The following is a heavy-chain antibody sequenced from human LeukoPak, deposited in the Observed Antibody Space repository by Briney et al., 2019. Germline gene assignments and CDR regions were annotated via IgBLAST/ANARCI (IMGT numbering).Heavy chain of an antibody. D-gene: IGHD5-12*01. Sequence: GGSLRLSCSASGFTFSSYAMHWVRQAPGKGLEYVSAISSNGGSTYYADSVKGRFTISRDNAKNTLYLQMNSLRAEDTAVYYCARGGGSRNDAFDIWGQGTMVTVSS. CDR3: ARGGGSRNDAFDI. CDR2: ISSNGGST. J-gene: IGHJ3*02. V-gene: IGHV3-64*04. CDR1: GFTFSSYA.